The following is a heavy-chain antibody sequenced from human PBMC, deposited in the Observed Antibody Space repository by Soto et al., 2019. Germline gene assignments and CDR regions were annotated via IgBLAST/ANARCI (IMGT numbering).Heavy chain of an antibody. D-gene: IGHD1-26*01. CDR3: ARVRWGYYYYYMDV. CDR2: INHSGSN. CDR1: GGSFSGYY. J-gene: IGHJ6*03. Sequence: QVQLQQWGAGLLKPSETLSLTCAVYGGSFSGYYWSWIRQPPGKGLEWIREINHSGSNNYNPSLKSRVTISVDTSKNQFSLKLSSVTAADTAVYYCARVRWGYYYYYMDVWGKGTTVTVSS. V-gene: IGHV4-34*01.